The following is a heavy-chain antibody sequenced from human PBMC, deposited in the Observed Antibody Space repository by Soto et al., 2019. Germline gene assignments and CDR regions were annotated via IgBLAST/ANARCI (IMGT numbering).Heavy chain of an antibody. CDR2: ISYDGSNK. J-gene: IGHJ6*03. Sequence: PGGSLRLSCAASGFTFSSYGMHWVRQAPGKGLEWVAVISYDGSNKYYADSVKGRFTISRDNSKNTLYLQMNSLRAEDTAVYYCARTGYSSWTNYYYYYYMDVWGKGTTVTVSS. CDR3: ARTGYSSWTNYYYYYYMDV. D-gene: IGHD6-19*01. V-gene: IGHV3-30*03. CDR1: GFTFSSYG.